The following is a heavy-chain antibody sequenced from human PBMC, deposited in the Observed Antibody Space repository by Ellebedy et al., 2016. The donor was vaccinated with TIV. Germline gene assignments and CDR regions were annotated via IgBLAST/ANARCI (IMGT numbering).Heavy chain of an antibody. Sequence: PSETLSLTCAASGFTFSSYWMHWVRQAPGKGLEWVANINQEGSDKSYVDSVKGRFTIFRDNAKSSLSLQMNSLRAEDTAVYYCARGGATSSRYWKNWGQGALVTVSS. D-gene: IGHD2-2*01. J-gene: IGHJ4*02. CDR1: GFTFSSYW. CDR2: INQEGSDK. CDR3: ARGGATSSRYWKN. V-gene: IGHV3-7*01.